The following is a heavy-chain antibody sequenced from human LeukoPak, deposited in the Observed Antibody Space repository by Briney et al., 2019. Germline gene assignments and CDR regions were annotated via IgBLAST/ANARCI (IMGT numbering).Heavy chain of an antibody. J-gene: IGHJ4*02. V-gene: IGHV3-7*05. CDR3: VRDGSGYDY. CDR1: RFTFSNYW. Sequence: GGSLRLSCAASRFTFSNYWMSWVRQPAGKGLEWVANINQGGSEKYYLNSVKGRFTISRDNAKNSLYLQMNSLSADDTAIYYCVRDGSGYDYWGQGTLVTVSS. CDR2: INQGGSEK. D-gene: IGHD6-19*01.